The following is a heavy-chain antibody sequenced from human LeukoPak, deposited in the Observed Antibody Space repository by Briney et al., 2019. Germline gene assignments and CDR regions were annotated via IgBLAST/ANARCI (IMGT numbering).Heavy chain of an antibody. CDR3: ARHEVGGDSSSGYEYYYCMDV. J-gene: IGHJ6*03. V-gene: IGHV5-51*01. CDR1: GYTFTNYW. CDR2: IYPDDSDT. Sequence: GESLKISCKASGYTFTNYWIGWVRQMPGKGLEWMAMIYPDDSDTKYSPSFQGQVTISVDESINTAYLQWSSLKASDTAIYYCARHEVGGDSSSGYEYYYCMDVWGKGTAVTVSS. D-gene: IGHD3-3*01.